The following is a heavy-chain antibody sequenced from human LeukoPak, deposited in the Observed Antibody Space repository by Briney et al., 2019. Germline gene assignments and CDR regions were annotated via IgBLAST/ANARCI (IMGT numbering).Heavy chain of an antibody. J-gene: IGHJ4*02. CDR3: ARDPGSAYYYDSSGPYDY. CDR1: GFTFSSYE. Sequence: GGSLRLSCAASGFTFSSYEMNWVRQAPGKGLEWVSYISSSGRIIYYADSVKGRFTIFRDIAKNSLYLQMNSLRAEDAAVYHCARDPGSAYYYDSSGPYDYWGQGTLVTVSS. V-gene: IGHV3-48*03. CDR2: ISSSGRII. D-gene: IGHD3-22*01.